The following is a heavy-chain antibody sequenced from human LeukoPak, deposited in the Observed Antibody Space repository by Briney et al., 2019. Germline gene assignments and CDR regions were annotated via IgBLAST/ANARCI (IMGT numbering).Heavy chain of an antibody. CDR2: ISWNSGSI. CDR3: ANGYYDFWSGYSGPLSY. D-gene: IGHD3-3*01. J-gene: IGHJ4*02. Sequence: GRSLRLSCAASGFTFDDYAMHWVRQAPGKGLEWVSGISWNSGSIGYADSVKGRFTISRDNAKNSLYLQMNSLRAEDTALYYCANGYYDFWSGYSGPLSYWGQGTLVTVSS. V-gene: IGHV3-9*01. CDR1: GFTFDDYA.